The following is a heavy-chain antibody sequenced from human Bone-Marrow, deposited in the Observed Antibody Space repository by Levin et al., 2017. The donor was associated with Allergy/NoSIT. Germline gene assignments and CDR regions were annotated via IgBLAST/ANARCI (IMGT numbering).Heavy chain of an antibody. CDR2: IYDTGDT. J-gene: IGHJ4*02. CDR1: GFIVNNYY. V-gene: IGHV3-53*01. CDR3: ARGFNYYDPSGYYLL. D-gene: IGHD3-22*01. Sequence: GGSLRLSCAASGFIVNNYYVSWVRQAPGKGLEWVSIIYDTGDTHYADSVKGRFTISRDNSKNTLYLQMNSLRAEDTAVYYCARGFNYYDPSGYYLLWGQGTLVTVSS.